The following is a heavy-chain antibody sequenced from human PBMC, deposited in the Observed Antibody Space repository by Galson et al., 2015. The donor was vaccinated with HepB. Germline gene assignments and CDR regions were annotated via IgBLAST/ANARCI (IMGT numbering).Heavy chain of an antibody. D-gene: IGHD4-17*01. Sequence: SVKVSCKASGYTFTGYYMHWVRQAPGQGLEWMGWINPNSGGTNHAQKFQGRVTMTRDTSITTAYMEVSRLRSDDTAVYYCARGYGDYYFDYWGQGTLVTVSS. V-gene: IGHV1-2*02. CDR3: ARGYGDYYFDY. J-gene: IGHJ4*02. CDR2: INPNSGGT. CDR1: GYTFTGYY.